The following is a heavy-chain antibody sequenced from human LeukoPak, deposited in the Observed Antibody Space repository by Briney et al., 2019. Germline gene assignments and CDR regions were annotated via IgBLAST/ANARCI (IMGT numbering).Heavy chain of an antibody. CDR1: VYTFTGYY. Sequence: ASVKVSCKASVYTFTGYYMHWVRQAPGQGLEWMGWINPNSGGTNYAQKFQGRVTMTRDTSISTAYMERSRLRSDDTAVYYCAREDVVVVAATIQYFQHWGQGTLVTVSS. V-gene: IGHV1-2*02. J-gene: IGHJ1*01. CDR2: INPNSGGT. CDR3: AREDVVVVAATIQYFQH. D-gene: IGHD2-15*01.